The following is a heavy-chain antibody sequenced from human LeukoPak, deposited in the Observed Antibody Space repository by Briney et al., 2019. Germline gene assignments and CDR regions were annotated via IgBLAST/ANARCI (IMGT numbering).Heavy chain of an antibody. CDR3: ARQKYTVAAADI. CDR2: IFFNGNT. CDR1: GGSISYSSYY. D-gene: IGHD4-11*01. Sequence: SETLSLTCTVSGGSISYSSYYWGWIRQPPGKGLEWIASIFFNGNTFYNPSLQSRVTIFVDTSRNQFSLNLNSVTAADTGVYYCARQKYTVAAADIWGQGTLVTVSA. V-gene: IGHV4-39*01. J-gene: IGHJ4*02.